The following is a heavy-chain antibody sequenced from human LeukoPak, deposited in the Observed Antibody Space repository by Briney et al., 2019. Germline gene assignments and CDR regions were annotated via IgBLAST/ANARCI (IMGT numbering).Heavy chain of an antibody. Sequence: AGGSLRLSCATSGFSFGSYAMSWVRQAPGKGLEWVSSISGSGMLTYYADSVKGRFTISRDNSKNTLYLQMSSLRAEDTATFYCAKFYYDSSGRGNEAFNVWGQGTMVTVSS. CDR1: GFSFGSYA. J-gene: IGHJ3*01. V-gene: IGHV3-23*01. CDR3: AKFYYDSSGRGNEAFNV. CDR2: ISGSGMLT. D-gene: IGHD3-22*01.